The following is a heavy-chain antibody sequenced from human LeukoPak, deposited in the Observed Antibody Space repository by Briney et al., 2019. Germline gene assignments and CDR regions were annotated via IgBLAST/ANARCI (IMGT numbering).Heavy chain of an antibody. D-gene: IGHD4-17*01. Sequence: SETLSLTCAVYGGSFSGYYWSWFRQPPGKGLEWIGEINHSGSTNYNPSLKSRVTISVDTSKNQFSLKLSSVTAADTAVYYCARGPTTLTLLPGGKTRPPWFDPWGQGTLVTVSS. J-gene: IGHJ5*02. CDR3: ARGPTTLTLLPGGKTRPPWFDP. V-gene: IGHV4-34*01. CDR2: INHSGST. CDR1: GGSFSGYY.